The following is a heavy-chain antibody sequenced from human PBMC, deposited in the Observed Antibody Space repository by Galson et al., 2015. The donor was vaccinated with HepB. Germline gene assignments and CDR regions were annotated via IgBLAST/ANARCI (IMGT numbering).Heavy chain of an antibody. CDR2: ISSSSTYI. J-gene: IGHJ4*02. Sequence: SLRLSCAASGFTFSSYNMNWVRQAPGKGLEWVSSISSSSTYIDYTDSVKGRFTIPRDNAKNSLYLQMNSLRAEDTAVYYCARGGINSGYYLWGQGTLVTVSS. CDR1: GFTFSSYN. V-gene: IGHV3-21*01. D-gene: IGHD3-22*01. CDR3: ARGGINSGYYL.